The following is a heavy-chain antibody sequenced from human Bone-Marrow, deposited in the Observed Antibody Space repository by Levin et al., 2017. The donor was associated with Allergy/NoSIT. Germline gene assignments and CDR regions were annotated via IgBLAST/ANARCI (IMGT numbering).Heavy chain of an antibody. V-gene: IGHV3-33*01. Sequence: LPLTCAASGFPFSSNGMHWVRQAPGKGLEWGAVIYYDGSYKYYADSVKGRFTISRDNSKDTLYLQMNSLRAEDTAVYYCALAGYSSTLLPYYLDSWGLGTLVTVSS. CDR2: IYYDGSYK. CDR3: ALAGYSSTLLPYYLDS. CDR1: GFPFSSNG. J-gene: IGHJ4*02. D-gene: IGHD6-13*01.